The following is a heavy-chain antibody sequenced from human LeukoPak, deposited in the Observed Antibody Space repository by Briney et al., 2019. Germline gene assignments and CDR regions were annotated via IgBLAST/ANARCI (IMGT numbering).Heavy chain of an antibody. CDR1: GYTFTGYY. V-gene: IGHV1-2*02. D-gene: IGHD6-13*01. CDR3: ARARLAADGTAGWFDP. CDR2: INPNTGGT. Sequence: ASVKVSCKASGYTFTGYYMHWVRQAPGQGLEWMGWINPNTGGTKYAQKFQGRVTMTMDTSIRTAYMELSRLRSDHTAVYCCARARLAADGTAGWFDPWGQGTLVTVSS. J-gene: IGHJ5*02.